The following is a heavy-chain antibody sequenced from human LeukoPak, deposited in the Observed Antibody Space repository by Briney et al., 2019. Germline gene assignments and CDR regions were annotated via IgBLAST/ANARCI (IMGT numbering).Heavy chain of an antibody. Sequence: GGSLRLSCAASGFTFSSYSMNWVRQAPGKGLGWVSSISSSSSYIYYADSVKGRFTISRDNAKNSLYLQMNSLRAEDTAVYYCARVDIVVVPATDYYYYYGMDVWGQGTTVTVSS. V-gene: IGHV3-21*01. CDR3: ARVDIVVVPATDYYYYYGMDV. D-gene: IGHD2-2*01. CDR2: ISSSSSYI. J-gene: IGHJ6*02. CDR1: GFTFSSYS.